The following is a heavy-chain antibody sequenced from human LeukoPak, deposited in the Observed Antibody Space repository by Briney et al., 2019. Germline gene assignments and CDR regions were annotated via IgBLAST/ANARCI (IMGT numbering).Heavy chain of an antibody. CDR1: KFTFSNYA. CDR2: ISGSGGRT. CDR3: AKRSNFWTGYLDY. J-gene: IGHJ4*02. V-gene: IGHV3-23*01. Sequence: PGGSRRLSCTASKFTFSNYAMSWVRQAPGKGLEWVSVISGSGGRTYYADSVKGRFTISRDNPKDTLFLQMNSLRTEDTAVYYCAKRSNFWTGYLDYWGQGTLVTVSS. D-gene: IGHD3/OR15-3a*01.